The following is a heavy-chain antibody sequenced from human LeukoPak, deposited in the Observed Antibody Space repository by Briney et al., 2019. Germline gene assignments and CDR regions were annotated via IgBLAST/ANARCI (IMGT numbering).Heavy chain of an antibody. Sequence: GGSLRLSCAASGFTVSSNYMSWVRQAPGKGLEWVSVIYRSGSTFYADSVKGRFTISRDNSKNTLFLQMSNVRVEDTAMYYCARDGYSSGWYYFDYWGQGTLVTVSS. J-gene: IGHJ4*02. V-gene: IGHV3-53*01. CDR3: ARDGYSSGWYYFDY. CDR2: IYRSGST. D-gene: IGHD6-19*01. CDR1: GFTVSSNY.